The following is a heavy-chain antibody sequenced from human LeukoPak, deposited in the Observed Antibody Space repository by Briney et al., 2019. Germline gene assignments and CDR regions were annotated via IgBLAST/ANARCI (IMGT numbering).Heavy chain of an antibody. CDR2: ISWNSGSI. CDR3: AKKGERERYCSGGSCYEDWFDP. CDR1: GFTFDDYA. J-gene: IGHJ5*02. Sequence: GGSLRLPCAASGFTFDDYAMHWVRQAPGKGLEWVSGISWNSGSIGYADSVKGRFTISRDNAKNSLYLQMNSLRAEDTALYYCAKKGERERYCSGGSCYEDWFDPWGQGTLVTVSS. V-gene: IGHV3-9*01. D-gene: IGHD2-15*01.